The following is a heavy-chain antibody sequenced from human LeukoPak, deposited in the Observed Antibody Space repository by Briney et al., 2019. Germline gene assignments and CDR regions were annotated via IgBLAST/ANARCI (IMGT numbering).Heavy chain of an antibody. CDR2: INPNSGGT. D-gene: IGHD1-26*01. V-gene: IGHV1-2*02. CDR3: ARDQASGSQPTWAFDF. J-gene: IGHJ3*01. CDR1: GYTFTGQY. Sequence: SVKVSCKTSGYTFTGQYIHWVRQARGQGLEWMGWINPNSGGTNYAQNFQGRVTMTRDTSISTAYMEVNRLISDDAAVYYCARDQASGSQPTWAFDFWGQGTMVTVSS.